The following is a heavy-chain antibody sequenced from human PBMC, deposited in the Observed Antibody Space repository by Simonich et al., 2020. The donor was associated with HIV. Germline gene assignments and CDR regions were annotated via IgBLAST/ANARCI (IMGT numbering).Heavy chain of an antibody. CDR3: ARGSNPKERDHDSFDI. Sequence: QVQLQQWGAGLLKPSETLSLTCAVYGGSFSAYSWSWIRQPPGKGLGWSGEINHSGSTTYNESLKSRVTISVDSSKNQFSLKLSAVTAADAAVYYCARGSNPKERDHDSFDIWGQGTMVTVSS. CDR1: GGSFSAYS. CDR2: INHSGST. V-gene: IGHV4-34*01. D-gene: IGHD1-1*01. J-gene: IGHJ3*02.